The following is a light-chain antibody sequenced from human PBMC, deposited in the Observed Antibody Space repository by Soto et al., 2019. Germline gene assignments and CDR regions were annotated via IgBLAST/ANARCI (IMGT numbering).Light chain of an antibody. CDR2: QAS. Sequence: DIQMTQSPSTLSASVGDRVTITCRASQSTSSYLAWYQQKPGKAPKLLIYQASSLENGVPSRFSGSGSGTEFSHTISSLQPDDIATYYCQQYSSHSTFGQGTKVDI. V-gene: IGKV1-5*03. CDR1: QSTSSY. J-gene: IGKJ1*01. CDR3: QQYSSHST.